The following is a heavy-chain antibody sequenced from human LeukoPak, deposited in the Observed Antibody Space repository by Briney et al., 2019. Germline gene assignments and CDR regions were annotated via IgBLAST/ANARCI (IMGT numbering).Heavy chain of an antibody. Sequence: GGSLRLSRAPSGFTVSSNYMSSVRQAPGKGLEWVSDIRGGGATYYADSVKGRFTISRDNSKNTLYLQMNSLRADDTAVYYCATVGKAARSEWFDPWGQGTLVTVSS. D-gene: IGHD6-6*01. J-gene: IGHJ5*02. CDR1: GFTVSSNY. CDR2: IRGGGAT. V-gene: IGHV3-53*01. CDR3: ATVGKAARSEWFDP.